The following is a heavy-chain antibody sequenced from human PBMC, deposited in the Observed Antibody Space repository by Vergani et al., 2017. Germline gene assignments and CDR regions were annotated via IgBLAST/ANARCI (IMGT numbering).Heavy chain of an antibody. CDR1: GFTFSSYA. CDR2: ISGSGGST. V-gene: IGHV3-23*01. D-gene: IGHD3-22*01. CDR3: VKKMSPRITMIVVVDRFDY. Sequence: EVQLLESGGGLVQPGGSLRLSCAASGFTFSSYAMSWVRQAPGKGLEWVSAISGSGGSTYYADSVKGRFTISRDNSKNTLYLQMNSLRAEDTAVYYCVKKMSPRITMIVVVDRFDYWGQGTLVTVSS. J-gene: IGHJ4*02.